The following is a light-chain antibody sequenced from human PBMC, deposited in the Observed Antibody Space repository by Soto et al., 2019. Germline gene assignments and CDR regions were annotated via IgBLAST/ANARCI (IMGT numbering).Light chain of an antibody. CDR3: QQYGNSPQT. V-gene: IGKV3-20*01. CDR2: GAS. CDR1: QSVSSSY. J-gene: IGKJ1*01. Sequence: IVMTQSPDTLSLSPGERATLSCRASQSVSSSYLAWYQQKPGQAPRLLIYGASSRATGIPNRFSGSGTGTDFTLTISRLEPEDFAVYYCQQYGNSPQTFGQGTKVDIK.